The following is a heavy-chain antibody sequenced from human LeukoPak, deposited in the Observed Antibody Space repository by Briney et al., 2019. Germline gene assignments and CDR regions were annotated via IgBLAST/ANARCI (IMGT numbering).Heavy chain of an antibody. D-gene: IGHD4-17*01. CDR2: IWYDGSNK. V-gene: IGHV3-33*01. Sequence: GGSLRLSCAASGFTFSSYGMHWVRQAPGKGLEWVAVIWYDGSNKYYADSVKGRFTISGDNSKNTLYLQMNSLRAEDTAVYYCARERPYGDYLFDYWGQGTLVTVSS. CDR3: ARERPYGDYLFDY. J-gene: IGHJ4*02. CDR1: GFTFSSYG.